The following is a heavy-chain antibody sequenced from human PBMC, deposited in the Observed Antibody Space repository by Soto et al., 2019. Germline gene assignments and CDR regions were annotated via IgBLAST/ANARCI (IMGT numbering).Heavy chain of an antibody. CDR2: ISSSGSTI. CDR1: RFTFSSYE. D-gene: IGHD2-2*01. J-gene: IGHJ6*02. Sequence: EVQLVESGGGLVQPGGSLRLSCAASRFTFSSYEMNWVRRAPGKGLEWVSYISSSGSTIYYADSVKGRFTISRDNAKNSLYLQMNSLRAEDTAVYYCASLVVPAAMYYYYYGMDVWGQGTTVTVSS. CDR3: ASLVVPAAMYYYYYGMDV. V-gene: IGHV3-48*03.